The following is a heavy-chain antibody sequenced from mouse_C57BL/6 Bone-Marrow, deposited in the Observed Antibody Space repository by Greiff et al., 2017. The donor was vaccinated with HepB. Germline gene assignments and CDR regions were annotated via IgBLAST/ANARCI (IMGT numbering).Heavy chain of an antibody. J-gene: IGHJ1*03. Sequence: EVKLVESGGGLVQPGGSLKLSCAASGFTFSDYYMYWVRQTSEKRLAWVAYISNGGGSIYYPDTVKGRFTISRDNAKNTLYLQMRRLKSEDTAMYYCARHEEGYDYDEYIDVWGTGTTVTVSS. D-gene: IGHD2-4*01. CDR2: ISNGGGSI. V-gene: IGHV5-12*01. CDR1: GFTFSDYY. CDR3: ARHEEGYDYDEYIDV.